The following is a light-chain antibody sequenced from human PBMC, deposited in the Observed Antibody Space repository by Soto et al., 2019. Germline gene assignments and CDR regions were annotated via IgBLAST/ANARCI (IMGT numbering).Light chain of an antibody. CDR3: QQLNSLYT. CDR1: QGISSY. CDR2: AAS. J-gene: IGKJ2*01. V-gene: IGKV1-9*01. Sequence: DIQLTQSPSFLSASVGDRVTITCRASQGISSYLAWYQQKPGKAPKLLIYAASTLQGVVPSRFSGSGSGTEFTLTISSLQPEDFATYYCQQLNSLYTFGQGTKLEIK.